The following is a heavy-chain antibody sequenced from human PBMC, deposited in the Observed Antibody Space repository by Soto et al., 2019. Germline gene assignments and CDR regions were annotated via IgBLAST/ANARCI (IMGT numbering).Heavy chain of an antibody. Sequence: ASVKVSCKASGYSFTIYGITWVRQAPGQGLEWMGWISARTANTNYAEKFQGRVTMTTDTSTNTAYMELRSLRSDDTAVYYCGRDSSVPLIHPDFYYYMDVWAQGTTVTVSS. D-gene: IGHD5-18*01. CDR1: GYSFTIYG. CDR2: ISARTANT. J-gene: IGHJ6*03. CDR3: GRDSSVPLIHPDFYYYMDV. V-gene: IGHV1-18*01.